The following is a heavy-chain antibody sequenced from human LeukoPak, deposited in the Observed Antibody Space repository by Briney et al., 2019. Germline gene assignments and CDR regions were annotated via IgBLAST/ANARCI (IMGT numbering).Heavy chain of an antibody. V-gene: IGHV1-18*04. CDR2: ISAYNGNT. CDR1: GYTFTGYY. Sequence: ASVKVSCKASGYTFTGYYMHWVRQAPGQGLEWMGWISAYNGNTNYAQKLQGRVTMTTDTSTSTAYMELRSLRSYDTAVYYCAAGEDYGSGSYYINPLDYWGQGTLVTVSS. D-gene: IGHD3-10*01. CDR3: AAGEDYGSGSYYINPLDY. J-gene: IGHJ4*02.